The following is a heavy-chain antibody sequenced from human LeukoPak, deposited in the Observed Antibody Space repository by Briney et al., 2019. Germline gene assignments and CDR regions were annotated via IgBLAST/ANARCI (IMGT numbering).Heavy chain of an antibody. CDR2: ISSNGGST. J-gene: IGHJ4*02. Sequence: GGSLRLSCAASGFTFSSYAMHWVRQAPGKGLEYVSAISSNGGSTYYANSVKGRFTISGDNSKNTLYLQMGSPRAEDMAVYYCARDYCTNGVCYTSYFDYWGQGTLVTVSS. CDR3: ARDYCTNGVCYTSYFDY. D-gene: IGHD2-8*01. CDR1: GFTFSSYA. V-gene: IGHV3-64*01.